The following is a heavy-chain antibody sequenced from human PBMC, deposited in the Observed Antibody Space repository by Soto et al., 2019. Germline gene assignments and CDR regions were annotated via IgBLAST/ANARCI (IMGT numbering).Heavy chain of an antibody. CDR2: IYSGGST. Sequence: GWSLRLSCAASVFTVSSNYMRWVRQAPGKGLEWVSVIYSGGSTYYADSVKGRFTISRDNSKNTLYLQMNSLRAEDTAVYYCASNWADYYYYGMDVWGQGTTVTVSS. V-gene: IGHV3-53*01. J-gene: IGHJ6*02. D-gene: IGHD1-1*01. CDR1: VFTVSSNY. CDR3: ASNWADYYYYGMDV.